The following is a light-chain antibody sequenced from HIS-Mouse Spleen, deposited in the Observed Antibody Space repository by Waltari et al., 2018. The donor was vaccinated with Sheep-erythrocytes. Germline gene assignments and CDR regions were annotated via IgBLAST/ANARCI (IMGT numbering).Light chain of an antibody. J-gene: IGLJ3*02. CDR1: SSAVGGYNY. CDR2: EVS. Sequence: QSALTQPPSASGSPGQSVTISCTGTSSAVGGYNYVSWYQQHPGTAPELMIYEVSKRPSGVPDRFDGSKTGTTASLTVSGLQAEDEADDYCSSYAGSNNWVFGGGTKLTVL. V-gene: IGLV2-8*01. CDR3: SSYAGSNNWV.